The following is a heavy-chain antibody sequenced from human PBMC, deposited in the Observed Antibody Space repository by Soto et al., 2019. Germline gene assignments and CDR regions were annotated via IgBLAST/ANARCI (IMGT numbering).Heavy chain of an antibody. CDR2: IIPILNLV. Sequence: VQLEQSETEVRKPGSSVKLSCKTSGDSFNDYAISWVRQAPGQGLEWMGGIIPILNLVSYAERFQGRVTMSATDSTRTAYLEVTRLRSADTATYYCATATESTSGGSLDVWGLGTTVSVSS. CDR1: GDSFNDYA. CDR3: ATATESTSGGSLDV. V-gene: IGHV1-69*01. J-gene: IGHJ6*02. D-gene: IGHD3-16*01.